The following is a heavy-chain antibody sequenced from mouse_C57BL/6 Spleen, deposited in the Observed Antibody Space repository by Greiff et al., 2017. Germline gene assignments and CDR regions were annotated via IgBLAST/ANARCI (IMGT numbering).Heavy chain of an antibody. Sequence: VQLQQSGPELVKPGASVKISCKASGYAFSSSWMNWVKQRPGKGLEWIGRIYPGDGDTNYNGKFKGKATLTADKSTSTAYMQLSSLTSEDSAVYVCARGEKDGYYGDYWGQGTTLTVSS. CDR1: GYAFSSSW. CDR2: IYPGDGDT. V-gene: IGHV1-82*01. CDR3: ARGEKDGYYGDY. J-gene: IGHJ2*01. D-gene: IGHD2-3*01.